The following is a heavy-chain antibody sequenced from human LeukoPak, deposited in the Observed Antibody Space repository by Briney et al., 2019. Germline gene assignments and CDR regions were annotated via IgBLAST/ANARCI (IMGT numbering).Heavy chain of an antibody. CDR3: ARDSSPQSGVYYFDAFDM. V-gene: IGHV3-7*01. D-gene: IGHD3-22*01. J-gene: IGHJ3*02. CDR1: GFSFSSYW. Sequence: GGSLRLSCAASGFSFSSYWMTWVRQAPGKGLEWVANIKRDGSQEHYVDSVKGRLTISRDNTKSSLYLQMNSLRAEDTAVYCCARDSSPQSGVYYFDAFDMWGQGTMVTVSS. CDR2: IKRDGSQE.